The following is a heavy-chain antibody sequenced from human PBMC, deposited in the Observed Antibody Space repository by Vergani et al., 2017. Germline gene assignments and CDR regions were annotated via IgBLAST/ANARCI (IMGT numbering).Heavy chain of an antibody. J-gene: IGHJ4*02. CDR2: ISSSGRTI. CDR1: GFTFSSYE. D-gene: IGHD4-17*01. CDR3: AIDDYGDYSDFDY. V-gene: IGHV3-48*03. Sequence: EVQLVESGGGLVQPGGSLRLSCAASGFTFSSYEMNWVRQAPGKGLEWVSYISSSGRTIYYADSVKGRFTISRDNAKNSLYLRMNSLRAQDTAVYYCAIDDYGDYSDFDYWGQGTLVTVSS.